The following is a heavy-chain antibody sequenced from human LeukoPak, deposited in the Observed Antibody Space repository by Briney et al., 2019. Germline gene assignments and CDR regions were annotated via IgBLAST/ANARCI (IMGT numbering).Heavy chain of an antibody. V-gene: IGHV4-59*08. CDR1: GGSISSYY. CDR3: ARHGTYDYYGMDV. D-gene: IGHD1-1*01. Sequence: PSETLSLTCTVSGGSISSYYWSWIRQPPGKGLEWIGYIYYSGSTNYNPSLKSRVTISVDTSKNQFSLKLSSVTAADTAVYYCARHGTYDYYGMDVWGQGTTVTVSS. J-gene: IGHJ6*02. CDR2: IYYSGST.